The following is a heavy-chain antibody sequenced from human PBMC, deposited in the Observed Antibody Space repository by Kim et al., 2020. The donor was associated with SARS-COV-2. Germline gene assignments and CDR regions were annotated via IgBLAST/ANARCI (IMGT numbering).Heavy chain of an antibody. J-gene: IGHJ5*02. V-gene: IGHV4-34*01. CDR1: GGSFSGYY. D-gene: IGHD2-15*01. Sequence: SETLSLTCAVYGGSFSGYYWSWIRQPPGKGLEWIGEINHSGSTNYNPSLKSRVTISVDTSKNQFSLKLSSVTAADTAVYYCARGRYSLPRAWGQGILVTV. CDR3: ARGRYSLPRA. CDR2: INHSGST.